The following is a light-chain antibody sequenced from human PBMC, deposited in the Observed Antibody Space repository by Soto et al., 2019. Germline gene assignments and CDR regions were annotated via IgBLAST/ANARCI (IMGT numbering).Light chain of an antibody. J-gene: IGLJ7*01. CDR1: SSDVGSYNL. Sequence: QSALTQPASVSGSPGQSITISCTGTSSDVGSYNLVSWYQQHPGKAPKLMIYEGSKRPSGVSNRFSGSKSGNTASLTISGLQAEDEADYYCCSYACTAAVFGGGTQLTVL. CDR3: CSYACTAAV. V-gene: IGLV2-23*01. CDR2: EGS.